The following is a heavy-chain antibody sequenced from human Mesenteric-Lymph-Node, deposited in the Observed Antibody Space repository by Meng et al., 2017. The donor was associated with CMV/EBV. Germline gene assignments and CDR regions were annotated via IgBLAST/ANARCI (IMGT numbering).Heavy chain of an antibody. Sequence: SGYTFTNFYMPWVRQAPGQGLEWMGIINPSGGGTNYAQKFQDRVTMTRDTSTSTVFMELRSLRSDDTAVYYCARVGPLITMIVIYDYWGQGTLVTVSS. CDR3: ARVGPLITMIVIYDY. J-gene: IGHJ4*02. CDR1: GYTFTNFY. CDR2: INPSGGGT. D-gene: IGHD3-22*01. V-gene: IGHV1-46*01.